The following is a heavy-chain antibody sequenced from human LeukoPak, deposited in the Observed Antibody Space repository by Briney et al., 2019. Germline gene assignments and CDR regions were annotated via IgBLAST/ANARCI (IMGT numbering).Heavy chain of an antibody. V-gene: IGHV4-39*07. J-gene: IGHJ3*02. CDR2: IYYSGST. CDR3: ARVVSYYDSSGYPRDDAFDI. D-gene: IGHD3-22*01. Sequence: PSETLSLTCTVSGGSISSSSYYWGWIRQPPGKGLEWIGSIYYSGSTYYNPSLKSRVTISVDTSKNQFSLRLSSVTAADTAVYYCARVVSYYDSSGYPRDDAFDIWGQGTMVTVSS. CDR1: GGSISSSSYY.